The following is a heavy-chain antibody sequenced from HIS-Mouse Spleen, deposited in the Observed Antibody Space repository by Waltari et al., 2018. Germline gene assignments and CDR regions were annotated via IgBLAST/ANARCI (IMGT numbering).Heavy chain of an antibody. D-gene: IGHD6-13*01. Sequence: EVQLVESGGGLIQPGGSLRLSCAASGFTVSSTSMSGVGQAPGKGLEWVSVIYSGGSTYYADSVKGRFTISRDNSKNTLYLQMNSLRAEDTAVYYCARGGLAAAGWYFDLWGRGTLVTVSS. CDR1: GFTVSSTS. V-gene: IGHV3-53*01. J-gene: IGHJ2*01. CDR2: IYSGGST. CDR3: ARGGLAAAGWYFDL.